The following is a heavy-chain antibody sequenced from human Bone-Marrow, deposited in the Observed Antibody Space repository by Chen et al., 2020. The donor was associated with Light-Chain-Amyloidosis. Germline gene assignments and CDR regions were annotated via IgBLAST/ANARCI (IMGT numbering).Heavy chain of an antibody. V-gene: IGHV3-9*01. Sequence: EEQVVESGGGLVQPGRSLRLSCAASGFTFENYAMHWVRQAPGKGLEWGSGISWNSVSIGYADSVKGRFTISRDNAKNSLYLQMNSLRVEDTGIYYCAKGQQLDYYFYGMDVWGQGTTVIVSS. D-gene: IGHD6-13*01. CDR2: ISWNSVSI. CDR1: GFTFENYA. J-gene: IGHJ6*02. CDR3: AKGQQLDYYFYGMDV.